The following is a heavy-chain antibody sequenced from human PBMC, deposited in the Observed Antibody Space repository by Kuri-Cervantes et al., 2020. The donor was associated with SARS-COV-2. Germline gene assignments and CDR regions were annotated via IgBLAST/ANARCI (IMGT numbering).Heavy chain of an antibody. CDR3: ARSSLRSSWRPNKVYYYGMDV. CDR2: ISYDGSNK. V-gene: IGHV3-30*19. J-gene: IGHJ6*02. D-gene: IGHD6-13*01. CDR1: GFTFSSYG. Sequence: GESLKISCAASGFTFSSYGMHWVRQAPGKGLEWVAVISYDGSNKYYADSVKGRLTISRDNSKNTLYLQMSSLRSEDTAVYYCARSSLRSSWRPNKVYYYGMDVWGQGTTVTVSS.